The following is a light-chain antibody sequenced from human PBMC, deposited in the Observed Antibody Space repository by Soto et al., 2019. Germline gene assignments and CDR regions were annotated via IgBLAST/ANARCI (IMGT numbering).Light chain of an antibody. V-gene: IGKV3-11*01. J-gene: IGKJ4*01. CDR1: QSVSSY. CDR3: QQRSNWLT. CDR2: DAS. Sequence: EIVLTQSPATLSLSPGERATLSCRASQSVSSYLAWYQQKPGQAPRLLIYDASNRATGIPARFSGSGSGTDSTLTIGSLEPEDFAVYYCQQRSNWLTFGGRTKVDIK.